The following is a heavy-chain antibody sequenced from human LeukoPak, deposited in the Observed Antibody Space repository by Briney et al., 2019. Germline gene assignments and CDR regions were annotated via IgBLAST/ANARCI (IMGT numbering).Heavy chain of an antibody. D-gene: IGHD4-17*01. J-gene: IGHJ4*02. CDR3: ARRGGVGDYGDSTFDY. V-gene: IGHV4-34*01. CDR2: IYYSGST. Sequence: SETLSLTCAVYGGSFSGYYWIWIRQPPGKGLEWLGSIYYSGSTYYNPSLKSRVTISVDTSKNQFSLKLSSVTAADTAVYYCARRGGVGDYGDSTFDYWGQGTLVTVSS. CDR1: GGSFSGYY.